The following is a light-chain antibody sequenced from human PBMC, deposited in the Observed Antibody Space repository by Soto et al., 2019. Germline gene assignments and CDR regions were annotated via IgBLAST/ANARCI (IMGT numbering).Light chain of an antibody. J-gene: IGKJ1*01. V-gene: IGKV3-15*01. CDR3: QQHSKWPRT. Sequence: EIVMTQSPATLSVSPGERATLSCRASESVSSNFAWYQQKPGQAPRLLFYGASTRATDIPARFSGTGSGTEFTLTISSLQSEDFAVYYCQQHSKWPRTFGQGTKVDIK. CDR1: ESVSSN. CDR2: GAS.